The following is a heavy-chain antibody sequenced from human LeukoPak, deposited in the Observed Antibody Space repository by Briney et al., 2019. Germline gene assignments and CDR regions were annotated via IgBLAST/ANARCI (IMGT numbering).Heavy chain of an antibody. CDR2: IYSGGST. CDR1: GFPFSSYS. CDR3: ARGAVGDGYNFFQH. J-gene: IGHJ1*01. D-gene: IGHD5-24*01. Sequence: GGSLRLSCAASGFPFSSYSMTWVRQAPGKGLEWVSVIYSGGSTYYADSVKGRFTISRDNSKNTLYLQMNSLRAEDTAVYYCARGAVGDGYNFFQHWGQGTLVTVSS. V-gene: IGHV3-53*01.